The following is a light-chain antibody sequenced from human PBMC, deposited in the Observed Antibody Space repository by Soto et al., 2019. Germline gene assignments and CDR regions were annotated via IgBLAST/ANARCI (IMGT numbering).Light chain of an antibody. CDR1: QTVNSH. CDR2: GAS. J-gene: IGKJ2*01. Sequence: EVVMTQSPATLSLSPGERDTLSCRATQTVNSHLAWYQQKPGQAPRLLIYGASTRATGVAARFSGSGSGTEFTLTISSLQSEDFAVYYCQQYNNWPYTFGQGTKLEI. V-gene: IGKV3-15*01. CDR3: QQYNNWPYT.